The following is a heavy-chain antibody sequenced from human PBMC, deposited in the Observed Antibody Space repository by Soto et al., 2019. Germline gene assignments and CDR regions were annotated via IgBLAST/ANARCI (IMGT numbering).Heavy chain of an antibody. Sequence: QITLKESGPTLVKPTQTLTLTCTFSGFSLSTSGVGVGWIRQPPGKALEWLALIYWDDDKRYSPSLKSRLTITKHTAKTQVVLTMTNMDPVDTATYYCAHSQSVLLWFGESYYYFDYWGQGTLVTVSS. CDR3: AHSQSVLLWFGESYYYFDY. D-gene: IGHD3-10*01. CDR2: IYWDDDK. CDR1: GFSLSTSGVG. V-gene: IGHV2-5*02. J-gene: IGHJ4*02.